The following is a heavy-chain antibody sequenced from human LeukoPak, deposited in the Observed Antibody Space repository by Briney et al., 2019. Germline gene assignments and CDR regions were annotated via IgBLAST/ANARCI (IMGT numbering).Heavy chain of an antibody. Sequence: SETLSLTCTVSDGSISSYYWSWIRQPPGKGLEWIGYIYYSGSTNYNPSLKSRVTISVDTSKNQFSLKLSSVTAADTAVYYCARDLLDGDYAYDAFDIWGQGTMVTVSS. V-gene: IGHV4-59*01. CDR3: ARDLLDGDYAYDAFDI. J-gene: IGHJ3*02. CDR1: DGSISSYY. D-gene: IGHD4-17*01. CDR2: IYYSGST.